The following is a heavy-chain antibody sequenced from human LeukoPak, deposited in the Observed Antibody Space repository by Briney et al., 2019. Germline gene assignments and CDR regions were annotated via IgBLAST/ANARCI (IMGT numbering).Heavy chain of an antibody. CDR3: ARDQLNADGRDY. J-gene: IGHJ4*02. CDR1: GFTFSSHW. Sequence: GGSLRLFCAASGFTFSSHWMSWIRQAPGKGLEWVANIKPDGSEKYYVDSVRGRFTISRDNAKNSLYLHMNSLRAEDTAVHYCARDQLNADGRDYWGQGTLVTVSS. CDR2: IKPDGSEK. V-gene: IGHV3-7*05. D-gene: IGHD5-24*01.